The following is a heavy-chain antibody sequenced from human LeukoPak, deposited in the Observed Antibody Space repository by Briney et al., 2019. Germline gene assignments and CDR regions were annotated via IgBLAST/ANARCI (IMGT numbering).Heavy chain of an antibody. CDR2: INPNSGGT. CDR3: ARVYRTTVTTGLGY. J-gene: IGHJ4*02. D-gene: IGHD4-17*01. Sequence: ASVRVSCEASGYTFTGYYMHWVRQAPGQGLEWMGWINPNSGGTNYAQKFQGWVTMTRDTSISTAYMELSRLRSDDTAVYYCARVYRTTVTTGLGYWGQGTLVTVSS. V-gene: IGHV1-2*04. CDR1: GYTFTGYY.